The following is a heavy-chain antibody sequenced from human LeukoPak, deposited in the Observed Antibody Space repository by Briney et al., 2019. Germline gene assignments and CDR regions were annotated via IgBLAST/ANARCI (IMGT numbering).Heavy chain of an antibody. Sequence: GGSLRLSCAASGFTFSSYEMNWVRQAPGRGLEWVSYISSSGSTIYYADSVKGRLTISRDNAKNSLYLQMNSLRAEDTAVYYCARDLVAVAATFDYWGQGTLVTVSS. J-gene: IGHJ4*02. CDR1: GFTFSSYE. D-gene: IGHD6-19*01. CDR3: ARDLVAVAATFDY. V-gene: IGHV3-48*03. CDR2: ISSSGSTI.